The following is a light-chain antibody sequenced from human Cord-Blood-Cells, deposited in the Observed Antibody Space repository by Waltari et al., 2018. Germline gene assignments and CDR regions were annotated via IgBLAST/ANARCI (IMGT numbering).Light chain of an antibody. V-gene: IGLV3-19*01. J-gene: IGLJ3*02. CDR2: GKN. Sequence: SSELTQDPAVPVALGQTVRSTCQGGSLRSYYASWYQQKPGQAPVLVIYGKNNRPSGIPDRFSGSSSGNTASLTITGAQAEDEADYYCNSRDSSGNHLVFGGGTKLTVL. CDR1: SLRSYY. CDR3: NSRDSSGNHLV.